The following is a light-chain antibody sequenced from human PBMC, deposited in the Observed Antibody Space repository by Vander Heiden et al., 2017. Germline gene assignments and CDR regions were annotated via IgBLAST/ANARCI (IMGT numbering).Light chain of an antibody. V-gene: IGKV1-39*01. CDR1: PSIRSY. CDR2: AAS. Sequence: DIQMTHSPSSLPASVGDRVTITCRRLRPSIRSYLNWYQQKPGKAPKLLIYAASSLESGVPSRFSGSGSGTDFTLTISRLQPEDFATYYCLQGHSTPRTFGQGTKVEIK. CDR3: LQGHSTPRT. J-gene: IGKJ1*01.